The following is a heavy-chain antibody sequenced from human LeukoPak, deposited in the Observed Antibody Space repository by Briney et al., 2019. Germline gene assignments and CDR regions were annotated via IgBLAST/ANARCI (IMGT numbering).Heavy chain of an antibody. V-gene: IGHV4-59*12. Sequence: SETLSLTCTVSGGSISTYYWSWIRQSPGKGLEWIGYIYYDGSTNYNPSHKSRVTISLDMSKNQFSLKLTSVTAAETAVYYCAREGRYRYGYNEYHLYMDIWGKGTTVTVSS. D-gene: IGHD5-18*01. CDR3: AREGRYRYGYNEYHLYMDI. CDR2: IYYDGST. J-gene: IGHJ6*03. CDR1: GGSISTYY.